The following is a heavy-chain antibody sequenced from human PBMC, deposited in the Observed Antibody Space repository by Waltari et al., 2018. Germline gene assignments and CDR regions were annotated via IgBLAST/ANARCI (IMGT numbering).Heavy chain of an antibody. V-gene: IGHV3-7*01. CDR2: IKQDGSEK. Sequence: EVQLVESGGGLVQPGGSLRLSCAASGFPFSSSWMSWVRQAPGKGLEWVANIKQDGSEKYYVDSVKGRFTISRDNAKNALYLQMNSLRAEDTAVYYCARIGAAGFDCWGQGTLVTVSS. CDR1: GFPFSSSW. J-gene: IGHJ4*02. CDR3: ARIGAAGFDC. D-gene: IGHD6-13*01.